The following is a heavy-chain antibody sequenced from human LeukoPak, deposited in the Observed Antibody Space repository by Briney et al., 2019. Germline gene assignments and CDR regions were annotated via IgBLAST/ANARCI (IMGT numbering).Heavy chain of an antibody. Sequence: SETLSLTCTVSGGSISSYYWSWIRQPPGQGLEWIGYIYYSGSTNYNPSLKSRVTISVDTSKNQFSLKLSSVTAADTAVYYCARLTTVTGLDYWGQGTLVTVSS. V-gene: IGHV4-59*08. J-gene: IGHJ4*02. CDR2: IYYSGST. D-gene: IGHD4-11*01. CDR3: ARLTTVTGLDY. CDR1: GGSISSYY.